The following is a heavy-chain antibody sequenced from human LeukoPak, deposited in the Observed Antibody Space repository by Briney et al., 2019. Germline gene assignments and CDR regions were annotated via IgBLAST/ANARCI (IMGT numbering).Heavy chain of an antibody. J-gene: IGHJ5*02. D-gene: IGHD6-19*01. CDR3: ANGSQWLVLCWFDP. CDR1: GFTFSSYG. Sequence: PGGSLRLSCAASGFTFSSYGMHWVRQAPGKGLEWVAFIRYDGSNKYYADSVKGRFTISRDNSKNTLYLHMNSLRAEDTAVYYCANGSQWLVLCWFDPWGQGTLVTVSS. V-gene: IGHV3-30*02. CDR2: IRYDGSNK.